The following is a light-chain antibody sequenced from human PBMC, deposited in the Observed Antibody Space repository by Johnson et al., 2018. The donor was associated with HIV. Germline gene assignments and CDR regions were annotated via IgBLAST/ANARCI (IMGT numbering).Light chain of an antibody. CDR2: DNN. CDR3: GIWDSILSAYV. V-gene: IGLV1-51*01. J-gene: IGLJ1*01. CDR1: SSNIGNNY. Sequence: QSVLTQPPSVSAAPGQKVTISCSGSSSNIGNNYVSWYQQLPGTAPKVLIYDNNKRPSGIPDRFSGSKSGTSATLGITGLQTGAEADYYCGIWDSILSAYVFGTGTKVTVL.